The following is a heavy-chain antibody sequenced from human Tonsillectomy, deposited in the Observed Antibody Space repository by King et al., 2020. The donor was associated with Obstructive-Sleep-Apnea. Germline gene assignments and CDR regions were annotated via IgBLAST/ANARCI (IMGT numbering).Heavy chain of an antibody. Sequence: VQLVESGGGLVQPGGSLRLSCEASGFTFNRDAMTWVRQAPGKGLEWVASISYSGDDTYYPDSVKGHFTISRDNSRNTLYLQVSSLRVEDTAVYYCARVSSRLAYGMDIWGQGTTVTVSS. J-gene: IGHJ6*02. V-gene: IGHV3-23*04. CDR1: GFTFNRDA. CDR3: ARVSSRLAYGMDI. D-gene: IGHD3-9*01. CDR2: ISYSGDDT.